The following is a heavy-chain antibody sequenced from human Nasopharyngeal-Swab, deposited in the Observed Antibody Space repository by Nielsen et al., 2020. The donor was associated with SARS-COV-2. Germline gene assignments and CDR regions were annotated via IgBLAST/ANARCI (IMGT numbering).Heavy chain of an antibody. CDR2: IYYSGST. V-gene: IGHV4-59*13. D-gene: IGHD3-3*01. CDR3: ARAQPLKIFGGVGWFDP. Sequence: SETLSLTCTVSGGSISSYYWSWIRQPPGKGLEWIGYIYYSGSTNYNPSLKSRVTISVGTSKKQFSLKLSSVTAADTAVYYCARAQPLKIFGGVGWFDPWGQGTLVTVSS. J-gene: IGHJ5*02. CDR1: GGSISSYY.